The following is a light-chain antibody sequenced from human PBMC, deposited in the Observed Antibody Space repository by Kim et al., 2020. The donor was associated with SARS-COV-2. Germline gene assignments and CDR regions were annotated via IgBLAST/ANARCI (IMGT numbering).Light chain of an antibody. CDR2: GVS. Sequence: LSPGERATLSCRANQSVDSSTLAWYLQRPGQAPRLLIQGVSNRATGIPDRFTGSGSGTDFILTISRLEPEDFAVYYCQQYGSSLYSFGQGTKLEI. V-gene: IGKV3-20*01. CDR3: QQYGSSLYS. J-gene: IGKJ2*01. CDR1: QSVDSST.